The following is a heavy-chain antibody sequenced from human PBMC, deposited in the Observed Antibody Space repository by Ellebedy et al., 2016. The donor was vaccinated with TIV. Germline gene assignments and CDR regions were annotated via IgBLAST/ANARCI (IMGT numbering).Heavy chain of an antibody. J-gene: IGHJ5*02. V-gene: IGHV3-7*01. CDR1: GFSFRSYW. CDR2: IRGDSEK. D-gene: IGHD3-16*01. CDR3: SRRGSYGDYAVQINNWFDR. Sequence: GESLKISCEAFGFSFRSYWMSWVRQAPGKGLEWVANIRGDSEKYYVDSVKGRFTISRDNANNSLYLQMNSLRVEDTAVYYCSRRGSYGDYAVQINNWFDRWGQGTLVTVYS.